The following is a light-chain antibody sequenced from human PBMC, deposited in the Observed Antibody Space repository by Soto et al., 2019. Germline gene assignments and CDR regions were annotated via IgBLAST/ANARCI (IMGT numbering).Light chain of an antibody. Sequence: EIVLTQSPGTLSLSPGERATLSCRASQSVGSSYLAWYQQKPGQAPSLLIYGASSRATGIPDRFSGSGSGTDFTLTISRLEPEDFAVYYCQQYSSTLYTFGQGTKLEIK. V-gene: IGKV3-20*01. J-gene: IGKJ2*01. CDR1: QSVGSSY. CDR3: QQYSSTLYT. CDR2: GAS.